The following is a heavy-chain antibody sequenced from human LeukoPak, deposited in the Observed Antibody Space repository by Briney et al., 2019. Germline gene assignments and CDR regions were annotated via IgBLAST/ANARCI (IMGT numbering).Heavy chain of an antibody. V-gene: IGHV4-59*01. J-gene: IGHJ6*03. CDR1: GGSISSYY. D-gene: IGHD1-26*01. CDR3: ARMPTWELLPYYYYYMDV. Sequence: SETLSLTCTVSGGSISSYYWSWIRQPPGKGLEWIGYIYYSGSTNYNPSLKSRVTISVDTSKNQFSLKLSSVTAADTAVYYCARMPTWELLPYYYYYMDVWGKGTTVTVSS. CDR2: IYYSGST.